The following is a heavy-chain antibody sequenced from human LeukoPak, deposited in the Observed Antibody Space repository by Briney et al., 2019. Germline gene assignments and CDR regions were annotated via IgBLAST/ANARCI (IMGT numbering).Heavy chain of an antibody. D-gene: IGHD6-13*01. Sequence: SETLSLTCTVSGGSISSGSYYWSWIRQPAGKGLEWIGRIYTSGSTNYNPSLKSRVTISVDTSKNQFSLKLSSVTAADTAVYYCATGYSSSWGLDYWGQGTLVTVSS. CDR3: ATGYSSSWGLDY. CDR2: IYTSGST. CDR1: GGSISSGSYY. J-gene: IGHJ4*02. V-gene: IGHV4-61*02.